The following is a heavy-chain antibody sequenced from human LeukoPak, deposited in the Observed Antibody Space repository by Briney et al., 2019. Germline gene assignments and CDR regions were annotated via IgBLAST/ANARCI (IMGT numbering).Heavy chain of an antibody. D-gene: IGHD6-25*01. CDR2: IYSSGST. CDR1: GGSINNYY. V-gene: IGHV4-59*01. CDR3: ARGGYLFGP. J-gene: IGHJ5*02. Sequence: SETLSLACTVSGGSINNYYWSWIRQSPGKGLEWIGGIYSSGSTSYNPSLKSRLTMSVDTSKNHFSLNLRSVTAADTAVYYCARGGYLFGPWGQGTLVTVSS.